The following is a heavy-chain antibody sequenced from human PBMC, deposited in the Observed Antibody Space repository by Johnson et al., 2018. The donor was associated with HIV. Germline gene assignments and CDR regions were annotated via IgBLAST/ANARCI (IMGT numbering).Heavy chain of an antibody. CDR2: TRNKANSYTT. CDR1: GFTFSSYG. CDR3: ASDYGDYDHAFDI. J-gene: IGHJ3*02. D-gene: IGHD4-17*01. Sequence: MLLVESGGGVVQPGRSLRLSCAASGFTFSSYGMHWVRQAPGKGLEWVGRTRNKANSYTTEYAASVKGRFTISRDDSKSIAYLQMNSLRSDDTAVYYCASDYGDYDHAFDIWGRGTVVTVSS. V-gene: IGHV3-72*01.